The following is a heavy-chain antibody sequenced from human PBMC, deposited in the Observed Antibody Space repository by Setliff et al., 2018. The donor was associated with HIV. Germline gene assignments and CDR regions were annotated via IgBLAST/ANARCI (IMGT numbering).Heavy chain of an antibody. CDR2: AGSADYGGNA. CDR1: RGSISNSNYF. D-gene: IGHD4-4*01. Sequence: PSETLSLTCTVSRGSISNSNYFWDWIRQPPGKGLEWIGSAGSADYGGNAYYNPSLKSRVTISVETSKNQFSLRLRSVTAADTAVYYCARDGETTVMGDAFDIWGQGTMVTVSS. V-gene: IGHV4-39*07. CDR3: ARDGETTVMGDAFDI. J-gene: IGHJ3*02.